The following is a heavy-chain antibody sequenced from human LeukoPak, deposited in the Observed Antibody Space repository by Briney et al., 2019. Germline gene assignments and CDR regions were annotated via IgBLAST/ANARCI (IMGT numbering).Heavy chain of an antibody. V-gene: IGHV3-43*02. CDR2: ISGDGGIT. CDR3: AKDGPGGFWDVDY. D-gene: IGHD3-16*01. CDR1: GFTFDDYA. J-gene: IGHJ4*02. Sequence: GGSLRLSCAASGFTFDDYALHWVRQAPGKGLEWVSLISGDGGITYYADSVKGRFTISRDNSKNSLYLQMNSLRTEDTALYYCAKDGPGGFWDVDYWGQGTLVTVSS.